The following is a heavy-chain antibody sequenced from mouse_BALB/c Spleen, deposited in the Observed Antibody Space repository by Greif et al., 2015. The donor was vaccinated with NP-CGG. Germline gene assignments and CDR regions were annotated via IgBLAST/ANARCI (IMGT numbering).Heavy chain of an antibody. CDR1: GFTFSDYG. V-gene: IGHV5-15*02. CDR3: ARGYGSSYWYFDV. J-gene: IGHJ1*01. D-gene: IGHD1-1*01. CDR2: ISNLAYSI. Sequence: EVQLVESGGGLVQPGGSRKLSCAASGFTFSDYGMAWVRQAPGKGPEWVAFISNLAYSIYYADTVTGRFTISRENAKNTLYLEMSSLRSEDTAMYYCARGYGSSYWYFDVWGAGTTVTVSS.